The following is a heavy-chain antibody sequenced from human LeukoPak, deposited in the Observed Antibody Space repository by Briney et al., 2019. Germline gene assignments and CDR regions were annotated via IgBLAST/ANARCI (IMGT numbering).Heavy chain of an antibody. D-gene: IGHD2-15*01. Sequence: GGSLRLSCAASGFTFSSYAMHWVRQAPGKGLEWVAFIRYDGSNKYYADSVKGRFTISRDNSKNTLYLQMNSLRAEDTAVYYCAKTPCSGGSCYNDDWGQEPWSPSPQ. J-gene: IGHJ4*01. V-gene: IGHV3-30*02. CDR2: IRYDGSNK. CDR3: AKTPCSGGSCYNDD. CDR1: GFTFSSYA.